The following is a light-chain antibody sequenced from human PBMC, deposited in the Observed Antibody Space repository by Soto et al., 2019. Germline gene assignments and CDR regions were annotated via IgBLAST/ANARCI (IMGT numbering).Light chain of an antibody. CDR3: QQSYSTPFT. J-gene: IGKJ5*01. CDR1: QNSLCHTNNKSY. V-gene: IGKV4-1*01. CDR2: WES. Sequence: DIVMTQSPDCLAASLGERATVKCKSSQNSLCHTNNKSYLAWFQQEPGQPPKLXIYWESSRASGVPDRFSGSGSGTDFTLTISSLQPEDFATYYCQQSYSTPFTFGQGTRVDIK.